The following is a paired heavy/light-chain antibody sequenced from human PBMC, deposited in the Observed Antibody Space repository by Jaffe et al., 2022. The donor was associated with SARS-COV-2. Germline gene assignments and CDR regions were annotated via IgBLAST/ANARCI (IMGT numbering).Light chain of an antibody. J-gene: IGLJ2*01. CDR2: EGY. CDR1: SSDVGSYNL. V-gene: IGLV2-23*03. Sequence: QSALTQPASVSGSPGQSITISCTGTSSDVGSYNLVSWYQQHPGKAPKLMIYEGYKRPSGVSNRFSGSKSGNTASLTISGLQAEDEADYYCCSYAGSSTFVIFGGGTRLTVL. CDR3: CSYAGSSTFVI.
Heavy chain of an antibody. Sequence: QVQLQESGPGLVKPSQTLSLTCTVSGGSISSGDYFWSWIRQHPGKGLEWIGYIYYSGSTYYNPSLKSRVTISVDTSNNQFSLKLNSVTAADTAVYYCARASQHDYFDYWGQGTLVTVSS. CDR2: IYYSGST. CDR3: ARASQHDYFDY. J-gene: IGHJ4*02. CDR1: GGSISSGDYF. V-gene: IGHV4-31*03.